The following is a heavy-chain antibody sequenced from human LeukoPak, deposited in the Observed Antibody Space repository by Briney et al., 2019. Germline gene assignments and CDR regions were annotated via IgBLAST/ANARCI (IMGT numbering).Heavy chain of an antibody. CDR1: GFTFSSSA. V-gene: IGHV3-23*01. Sequence: GGSLRLSCAASGFTFSSSAMSWVRRAPGKGLEWISAISGSGGSTHYADSVKGRFTISRDISKNALYLQMNSLRDEDTAVYYCAKVGGYDFDYWGQGTLVTVSS. J-gene: IGHJ4*02. D-gene: IGHD5-12*01. CDR3: AKVGGYDFDY. CDR2: ISGSGGST.